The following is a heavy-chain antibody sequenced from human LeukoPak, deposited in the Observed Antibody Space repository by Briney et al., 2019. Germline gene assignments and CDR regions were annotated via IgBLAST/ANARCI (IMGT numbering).Heavy chain of an antibody. V-gene: IGHV3-23*01. CDR1: GFTFSSYE. Sequence: GGSLRLSCAASGFTFSSYEMNWVRQAPGKGLEWVSGISGSGGTTYFADSVKGRFTISRDNSKNTLYLQMSSLKAEDTAIYYCAKGIDILTAYLDYWGQGTLVTVSS. D-gene: IGHD3-9*01. J-gene: IGHJ4*02. CDR3: AKGIDILTAYLDY. CDR2: ISGSGGTT.